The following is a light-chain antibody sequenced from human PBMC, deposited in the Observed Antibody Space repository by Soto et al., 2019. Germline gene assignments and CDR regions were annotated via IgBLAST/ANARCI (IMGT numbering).Light chain of an antibody. Sequence: DIQMTQSPSSLSASVGDRVTITCRASQSISNYLSWYQQKPGKAPNLLIYAASSLQSGVPSRFSGSGSGTDFTLTISSLQPEDFATYYCQQSYSSMYTFGQGTKLEIK. CDR2: AAS. V-gene: IGKV1-39*01. J-gene: IGKJ2*01. CDR3: QQSYSSMYT. CDR1: QSISNY.